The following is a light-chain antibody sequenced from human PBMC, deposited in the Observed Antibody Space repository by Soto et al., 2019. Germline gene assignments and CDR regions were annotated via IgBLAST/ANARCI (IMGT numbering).Light chain of an antibody. CDR3: CSYAGSSTWV. J-gene: IGLJ3*02. V-gene: IGLV2-23*02. Sequence: QSALTQPASVSGSPGQSITISCTGTSNDVGGSNYVSWYQHHPAKAPKLVLYEVSKRPSGVSNRFSGSKSGNTASLTISGLQAEDEADYYCCSYAGSSTWVFGGGTKLTVL. CDR2: EVS. CDR1: SNDVGGSNY.